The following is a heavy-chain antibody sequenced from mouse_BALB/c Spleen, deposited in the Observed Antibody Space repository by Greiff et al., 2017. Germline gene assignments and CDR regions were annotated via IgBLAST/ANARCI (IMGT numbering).Heavy chain of an antibody. CDR3: ARGRYGLDFDV. CDR1: GFNIKDTY. V-gene: IGHV14-3*02. D-gene: IGHD2-14*01. Sequence: VQLQQSGAELVKPGASVKLSCTASGFNIKDTYMHWVKQRPEQGLEWIGRIDPANGNTKYDPKFQGKATITADTSSNTAYLQLSSLTSEDTAVYYGARGRYGLDFDVWGAGTTVTVSS. CDR2: IDPANGNT. J-gene: IGHJ1*01.